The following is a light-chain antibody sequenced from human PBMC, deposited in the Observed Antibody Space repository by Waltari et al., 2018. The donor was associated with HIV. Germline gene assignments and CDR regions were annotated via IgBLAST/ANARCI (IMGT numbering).Light chain of an antibody. CDR2: AAS. CDR3: QQSYSTSIT. V-gene: IGKV1-39*01. CDR1: QSISSY. J-gene: IGKJ3*01. Sequence: DIQMTQSPSSLSASVGDRVTITCRASQSISSYLNWYQQKPGKAPKLLIYAASSLQSGVPSRFSGSGSGTDFTLTISSLQPEDFATYYCQQSYSTSITFGPGTKVDIK.